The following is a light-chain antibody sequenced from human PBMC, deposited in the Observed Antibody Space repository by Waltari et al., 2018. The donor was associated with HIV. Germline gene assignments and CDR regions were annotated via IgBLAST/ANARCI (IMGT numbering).Light chain of an antibody. CDR3: SSYTSSSTPWV. CDR1: SSDVGGYIY. CDR2: DVS. Sequence: QSALTQPASVSGSPGQSITISCTGTSSDVGGYIYVSWYQQHPGKAPKLMIYDVSNRPSGVSNRFSGSKSGNTASLTMSGLQAEDEADYYCSSYTSSSTPWVFGGGTKLTVL. J-gene: IGLJ3*02. V-gene: IGLV2-14*01.